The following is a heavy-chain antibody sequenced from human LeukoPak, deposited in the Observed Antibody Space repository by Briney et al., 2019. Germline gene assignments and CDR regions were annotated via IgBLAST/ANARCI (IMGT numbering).Heavy chain of an antibody. CDR2: IFDDGTT. Sequence: GGSLGLSCAASEFIVTNYQMNWVRQAPGKGLEWVSNIFDDGTTYYADSVKGRFTISRDISKNTAYLQMNSLRVEDTAVYYCARDPNHGYAFLDYWGQGTVVTVSS. CDR3: ARDPNHGYAFLDY. D-gene: IGHD2-8*01. J-gene: IGHJ4*02. CDR1: EFIVTNYQ. V-gene: IGHV3-66*02.